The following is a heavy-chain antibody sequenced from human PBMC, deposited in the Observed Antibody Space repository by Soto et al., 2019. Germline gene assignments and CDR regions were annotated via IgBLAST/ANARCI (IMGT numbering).Heavy chain of an antibody. CDR1: GDSVSSNSAA. CDR3: ARGGAWIQLWSDAFDI. J-gene: IGHJ3*02. CDR2: TYYRSKWYN. V-gene: IGHV6-1*01. D-gene: IGHD5-18*01. Sequence: QVQLQQSGPGLVKPSQTLSLTCAISGDSVSSNSAAWNWIRQSPSRGLEWLGRTYYRSKWYNDYXXSVKSRITITXXTXKXXFSLQLNSVTPEDTAVYYCARGGAWIQLWSDAFDIWGQGTMVTVSS.